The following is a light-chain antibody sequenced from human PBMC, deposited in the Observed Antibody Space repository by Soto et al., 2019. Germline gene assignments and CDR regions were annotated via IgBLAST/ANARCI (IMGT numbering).Light chain of an antibody. J-gene: IGLJ1*01. V-gene: IGLV2-8*01. CDR3: FSYVGSNNYV. Sequence: QSALTQPPSASGSPGQSVTISCTGTSSNAGGYNFVSWYQQHPGKAPKLMIYEVSKRPSGVPDRFSGSKSGNTASLTVSGLQAEDEADYYCFSYVGSNNYVFGTGTKLTVL. CDR2: EVS. CDR1: SSNAGGYNF.